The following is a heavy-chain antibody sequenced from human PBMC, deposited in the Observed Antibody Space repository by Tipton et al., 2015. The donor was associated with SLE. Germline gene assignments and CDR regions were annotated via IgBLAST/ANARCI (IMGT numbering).Heavy chain of an antibody. D-gene: IGHD2-8*01. CDR1: GDSIRNYY. CDR2: IYSSGST. J-gene: IGHJ4*02. CDR3: ARDIYVCTNGLCYPDY. Sequence: TLSLTCSVSGDSIRNYYWNWIRQSAGKGLEWIGRIYSSGSTNYNPSLKSRVSMSVDTSTNQFSLKMTSVTAADTAVYFCARDIYVCTNGLCYPDYWGQGTLVTVSS. V-gene: IGHV4-4*07.